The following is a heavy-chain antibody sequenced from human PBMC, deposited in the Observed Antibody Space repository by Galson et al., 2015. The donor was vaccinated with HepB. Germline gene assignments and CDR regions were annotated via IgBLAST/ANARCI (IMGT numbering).Heavy chain of an antibody. CDR3: ARVVVLSETYLGQEDLDN. J-gene: IGHJ4*02. Sequence: SLRLSCAASGFDFSAYGMHWVRQAPGKGLEWLSVISYDSRNKFYADTVRGRFTISRDSSKNTLYLQMDSLRPEDTAVYYCARVVVLSETYLGQEDLDNWGQGTLVTVSS. D-gene: IGHD3-3*01. V-gene: IGHV3-30*03. CDR1: GFDFSAYG. CDR2: ISYDSRNK.